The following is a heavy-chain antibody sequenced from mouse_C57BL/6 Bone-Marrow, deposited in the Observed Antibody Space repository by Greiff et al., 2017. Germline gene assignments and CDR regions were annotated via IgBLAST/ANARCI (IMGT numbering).Heavy chain of an antibody. D-gene: IGHD3-2*02. CDR1: GYTFTSYW. J-gene: IGHJ4*01. Sequence: VQLQQPGAELVKPGASVKLSCKASGYTFTSYWMHWVKQRPGQGLEWIVMIHPNSGSTNYNEKFKSKATLTVDKSSSTAYMQLSSLTSEDSAVYYCAREGSYAMDYWGQGTSVTVSS. CDR2: IHPNSGST. V-gene: IGHV1-64*01. CDR3: AREGSYAMDY.